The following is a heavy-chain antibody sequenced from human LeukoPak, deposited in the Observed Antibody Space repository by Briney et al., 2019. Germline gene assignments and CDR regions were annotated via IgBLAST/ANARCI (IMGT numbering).Heavy chain of an antibody. D-gene: IGHD6-25*01. CDR3: ARDRGRYYMDV. CDR1: GYTFTSYY. V-gene: IGHV1-46*01. Sequence: ASVKVSCKASGYTFTSYYMHWVRQVPGQGLEWMGIINPSGGSTSYAQKFQGRVTMTRDMSTSTVYMELSSLRSEDTAVYYCARDRGRYYMDVWGKGTTVTISS. CDR2: INPSGGST. J-gene: IGHJ6*03.